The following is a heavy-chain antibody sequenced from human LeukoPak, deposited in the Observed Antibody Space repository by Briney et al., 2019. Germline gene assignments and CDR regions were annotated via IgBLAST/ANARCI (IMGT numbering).Heavy chain of an antibody. Sequence: ASVKVSCKASGYTFTSYYMHWVRQAPGQGLEWMGIINPSGGSTSYAQKFQGRVTMTRDTSTSTVSMELSSLRSEDTAVYYCARALGYCSGGSCYSRSGFDPWGQGTLVTVSS. J-gene: IGHJ5*02. CDR1: GYTFTSYY. CDR3: ARALGYCSGGSCYSRSGFDP. CDR2: INPSGGST. V-gene: IGHV1-46*01. D-gene: IGHD2-15*01.